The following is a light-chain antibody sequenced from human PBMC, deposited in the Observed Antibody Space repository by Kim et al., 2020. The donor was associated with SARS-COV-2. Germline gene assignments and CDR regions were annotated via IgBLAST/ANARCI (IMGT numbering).Light chain of an antibody. V-gene: IGKV1-39*01. CDR1: QSISTS. CDR3: QQSYNGPVT. CDR2: AAS. J-gene: IGKJ1*01. Sequence: DIHLTQSPSFLSASVGDRITISCRASQSISTSLHWYKHNPGKAPKLVIYAASTLPSGVPSRFSATGSGTDFTLTITSLRPEDFATYYCQQSYNGPVTFGQGTRVDIK.